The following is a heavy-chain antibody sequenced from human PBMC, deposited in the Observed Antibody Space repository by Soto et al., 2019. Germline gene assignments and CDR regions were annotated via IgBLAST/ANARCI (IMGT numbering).Heavy chain of an antibody. Sequence: GGSLRLSCAASGFTFSSYAMSWVRQAPGKGLEWVSAISGSGGSTYYADSVKGRFTISRDNSKNTLYLQMNSLRAEDTAVYYCAKVPPRGYCSGGSCPTSRAFDIWGQGTMVTVSS. CDR2: ISGSGGST. V-gene: IGHV3-23*01. D-gene: IGHD2-15*01. CDR3: AKVPPRGYCSGGSCPTSRAFDI. J-gene: IGHJ3*02. CDR1: GFTFSSYA.